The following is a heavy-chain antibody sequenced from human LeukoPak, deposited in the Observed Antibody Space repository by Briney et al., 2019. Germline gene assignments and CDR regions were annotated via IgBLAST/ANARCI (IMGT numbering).Heavy chain of an antibody. D-gene: IGHD2-15*01. J-gene: IGHJ6*02. CDR2: IYTGGTT. CDR1: GFTVSSTY. CDR3: ARDSPDIYYYYGMDV. Sequence: GGSLRLSCAASGFTVSSTYMSWVRQAPGKGLEWVSVIYTGGTTYYADSVKGRFTISRDNSQNTLYLQMNSLRAEDTAVYYCARDSPDIYYYYGMDVWGQGTTVTVSS. V-gene: IGHV3-53*01.